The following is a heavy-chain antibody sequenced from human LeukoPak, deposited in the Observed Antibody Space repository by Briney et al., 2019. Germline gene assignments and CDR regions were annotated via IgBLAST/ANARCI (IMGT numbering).Heavy chain of an antibody. J-gene: IGHJ4*02. V-gene: IGHV3-33*05. CDR3: ARDKGTYYFEY. CDR2: VLHDGRYK. CDR1: GFTFSSFG. Sequence: GGSLRLSCAASGFTFSSFGMHWVRQAPGEGLEWVAVVLHDGRYKYYADSVKGRFTISTDNPKNILYLQMNSLRAEDTAVYYCARDKGTYYFEYWGQGALVTVSS.